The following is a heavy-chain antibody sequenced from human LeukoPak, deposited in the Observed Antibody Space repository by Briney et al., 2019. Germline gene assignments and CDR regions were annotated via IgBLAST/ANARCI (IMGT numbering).Heavy chain of an antibody. CDR3: ARGPYGSGSYYLY. CDR2: ISYDGSNK. V-gene: IGHV3-30-3*01. D-gene: IGHD3-10*01. CDR1: GFTFSSYA. J-gene: IGHJ4*02. Sequence: QPGGSLRLSCAASGFTFSSYAMHWVRQAPGKGLEWVAVISYDGSNKYYADSVKGRFTISRDNSKNTLYLQMNSLRAEDTAVYYCARGPYGSGSYYLYWGQGTLVTVSS.